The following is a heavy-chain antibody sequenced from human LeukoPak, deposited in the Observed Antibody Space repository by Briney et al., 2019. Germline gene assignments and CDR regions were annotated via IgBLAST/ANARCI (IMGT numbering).Heavy chain of an antibody. J-gene: IGHJ4*02. CDR1: GYTFTSYD. CDR2: INPHSGDT. CDR3: ARVSLGYCSGGSCYRGQYYFDY. Sequence: GASVKVSCKASGYTFTSYDINWVRQAPGQGLEWMGWINPHSGDTNYAQKFQGRVTMTRDTSISTAYMELSRLRSDDTAVYYCARVSLGYCSGGSCYRGQYYFDYWGQGTLVTVSS. D-gene: IGHD2-15*01. V-gene: IGHV1-2*02.